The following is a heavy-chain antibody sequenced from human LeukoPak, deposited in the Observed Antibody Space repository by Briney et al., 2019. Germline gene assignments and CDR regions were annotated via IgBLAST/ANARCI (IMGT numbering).Heavy chain of an antibody. CDR3: ARVGADLNAFDI. D-gene: IGHD1-26*01. CDR2: ISSSSSCI. CDR1: GFTFSSYS. V-gene: IGHV3-21*01. Sequence: KPGGSLRLSCAASGFTFSSYSMNWVRQAPGKGLEWVSSISSSSSCIYYADSVKGRFTISRDNAKNSLYLQMNSLRAEDTAVYYCARVGADLNAFDIWGQGTMVTVSS. J-gene: IGHJ3*02.